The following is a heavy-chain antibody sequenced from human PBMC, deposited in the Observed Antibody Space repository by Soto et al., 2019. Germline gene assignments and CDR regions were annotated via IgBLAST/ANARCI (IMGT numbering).Heavy chain of an antibody. CDR3: LRGGYYFHYVMDV. J-gene: IGHJ6*02. V-gene: IGHV4-31*03. D-gene: IGHD1-26*01. CDR1: GGSISSGGYY. Sequence: SXTLSLTCTVSGGSISSGGYYWSWIRQLPGKGLEWIGYIYYSGSTYYNPSLKSRVTISVDTSKNQFSLKLTSVTAADTAMYYFLRGGYYFHYVMDVCXQGTSVPVSS. CDR2: IYYSGST.